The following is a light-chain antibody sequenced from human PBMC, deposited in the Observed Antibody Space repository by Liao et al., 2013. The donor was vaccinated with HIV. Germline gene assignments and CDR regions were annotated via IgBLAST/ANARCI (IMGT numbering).Light chain of an antibody. CDR1: YLEDKH. Sequence: SYELTQPPSVSVSPGQTATITCYGVYLEDKHVCWYQQRPGQSPVLLICQDNKRPSGIPERFSGSSSGNTATLTISGTQAMDEADFYCQAWDRDTVIFGGGTKLTVL. CDR3: QAWDRDTVI. J-gene: IGLJ2*01. CDR2: QDN. V-gene: IGLV3-1*01.